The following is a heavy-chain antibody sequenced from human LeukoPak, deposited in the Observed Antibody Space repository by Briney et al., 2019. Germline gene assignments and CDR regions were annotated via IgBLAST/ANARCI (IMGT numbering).Heavy chain of an antibody. Sequence: PSETRSLTCSVSGGSISTYYWSWIRQPPGKGLGGIGYIYYSGSTNYNPPLKSRVTISVETSKNQFSLNLSSVTAADTAVYYCARGDSGWSADFDYWGQGTLVTVSS. CDR1: GGSISTYY. CDR2: IYYSGST. D-gene: IGHD6-19*01. CDR3: ARGDSGWSADFDY. V-gene: IGHV4-59*01. J-gene: IGHJ4*02.